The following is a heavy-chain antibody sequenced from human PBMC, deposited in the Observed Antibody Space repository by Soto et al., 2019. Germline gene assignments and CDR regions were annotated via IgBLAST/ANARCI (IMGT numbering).Heavy chain of an antibody. CDR2: ISDYNGNT. CDR3: AREGYYSGSGTYSPPRYYGMDV. V-gene: IGHV1-18*01. D-gene: IGHD3-10*01. J-gene: IGHJ6*02. CDR1: GYTFSSYG. Sequence: QVQLVQSGAEVERAGASVKVSCKASGYTFSSYGLSWVRQAPGQGLEWMGWISDYNGNTHYAQKFQGRVIMTTDTSTRTADMELRSLRSDDTAVYFCAREGYYSGSGTYSPPRYYGMDVWGQGTTVTVSS.